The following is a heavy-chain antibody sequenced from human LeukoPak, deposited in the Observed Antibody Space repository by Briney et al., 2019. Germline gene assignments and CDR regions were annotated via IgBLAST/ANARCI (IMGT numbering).Heavy chain of an antibody. D-gene: IGHD1-14*01. Sequence: GGSLTLSCAASGFTVSSNYMSWVGQAPGKGLEWVSVIYSGGSTYYADSVKGRFTISRDNSKNTLYLQMNSLRAEDTAVYYCARAMGTSTYYYYYMDVWGKGTTVTVSS. CDR2: IYSGGST. V-gene: IGHV3-53*01. CDR1: GFTVSSNY. J-gene: IGHJ6*03. CDR3: ARAMGTSTYYYYYMDV.